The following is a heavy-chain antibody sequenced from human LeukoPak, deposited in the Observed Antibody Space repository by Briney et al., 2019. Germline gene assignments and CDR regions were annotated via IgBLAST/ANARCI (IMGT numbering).Heavy chain of an antibody. CDR1: AFIFSGHW. D-gene: IGHD3-3*01. Sequence: PGGSLRLSCEGSAFIFSGHWMNWVRQTPGKGLEWVASIKEDGSERQYVDSVKGRFTISRDNSKNTLYLQMNSLRAEDTAVYYCAKGYDFWSGYYLVPYYFDYWGQGTLVTVSS. V-gene: IGHV3-7*03. CDR3: AKGYDFWSGYYLVPYYFDY. CDR2: IKEDGSER. J-gene: IGHJ4*02.